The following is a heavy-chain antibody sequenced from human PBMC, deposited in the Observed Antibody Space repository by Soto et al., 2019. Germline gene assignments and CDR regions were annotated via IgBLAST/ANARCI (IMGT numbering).Heavy chain of an antibody. Sequence: GASVKVSCKASGYTFTGYYMHWVRQAPGQGLEWMGWINPNSGGTNYAQKFQGWVTMTRDTSISTAYMELSRLRSDDTAVYYCARDGLYYYDSSGYYYFDYWGQGTLVTVSS. J-gene: IGHJ4*02. D-gene: IGHD3-22*01. CDR2: INPNSGGT. CDR3: ARDGLYYYDSSGYYYFDY. CDR1: GYTFTGYY. V-gene: IGHV1-2*04.